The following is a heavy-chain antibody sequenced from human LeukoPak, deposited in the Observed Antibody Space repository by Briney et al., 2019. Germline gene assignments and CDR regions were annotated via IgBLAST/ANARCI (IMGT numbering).Heavy chain of an antibody. V-gene: IGHV3-30*02. CDR1: GFTFSSYG. CDR3: AKDPGIVATASIGLDH. CDR2: IRYDGSNK. D-gene: IGHD5-12*01. J-gene: IGHJ4*02. Sequence: GGSLRLSCAASGFTFSSYGMHWVRQAPGKGLEWVAFIRYDGSNKYYADSVKGRFTISRDNSKNTLYLQMNSLRAEDTAVYYCAKDPGIVATASIGLDHWGQGTLVTVSS.